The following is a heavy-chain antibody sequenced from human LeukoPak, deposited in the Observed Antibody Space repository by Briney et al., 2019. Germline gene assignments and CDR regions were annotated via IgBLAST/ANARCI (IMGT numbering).Heavy chain of an antibody. J-gene: IGHJ1*01. CDR3: ARGGNSVGRVLQH. V-gene: IGHV4-59*08. CDR2: IYYSGST. Sequence: PSETLSLTCTVSGGSISSYHWSWIRQPPGKGLEWIGYIYYSGSTNYNPSLKSRVTISVDTSKNQFSLKLSSVTAADTAVYYCARGGNSVGRVLQHWGQGTLVTVSS. D-gene: IGHD4-23*01. CDR1: GGSISSYH.